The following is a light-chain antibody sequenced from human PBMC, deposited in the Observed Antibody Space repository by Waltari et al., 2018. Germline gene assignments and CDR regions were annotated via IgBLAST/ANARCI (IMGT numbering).Light chain of an antibody. CDR3: SSYGCRNNVL. V-gene: IGLV2-8*01. CDR2: EVT. Sequence: QSALTQPPSASGSPGQSVTISCTGTSSDVGGYNFVSWYQQYPGKAPKLMIYEVTKRPSGVPDLFTVSKSGNTAFLTVSGLQVDVEAYYFCSSYGCRNNVLFGVGTNLIFL. CDR1: SSDVGGYNF. J-gene: IGLJ2*01.